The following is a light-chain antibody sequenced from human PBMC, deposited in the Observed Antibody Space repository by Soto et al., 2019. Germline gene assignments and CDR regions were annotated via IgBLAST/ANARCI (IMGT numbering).Light chain of an antibody. J-gene: IGKJ4*01. Sequence: EVVMTQSPATVSVSPGEGATLSCRASQSVSSNLAWYRQKPGQAPRLLMYGASTRATSIPARFSGSGSGTEFTLTISSLQSEDFAIYYCQQYNNWPPLTFGGGTKVDIK. CDR2: GAS. CDR1: QSVSSN. V-gene: IGKV3-15*01. CDR3: QQYNNWPPLT.